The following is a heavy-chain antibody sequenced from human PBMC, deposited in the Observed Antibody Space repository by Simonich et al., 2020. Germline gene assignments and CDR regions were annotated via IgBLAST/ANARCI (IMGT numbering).Heavy chain of an antibody. CDR3: ARDPGAELTGDY. CDR1: GYTFTGYY. CDR2: INPNSGGT. D-gene: IGHD7-27*01. Sequence: QVQLVQSGAEVKKPGASVKVSCKASGYTFTGYYMHWVRQAPGQGLGWMGWINPNSGGTNYARKFQGRFTMTRDTSISTAYMELSRLRSDDTAVYYCARDPGAELTGDYWGQGTLVTVSS. V-gene: IGHV1-2*02. J-gene: IGHJ4*02.